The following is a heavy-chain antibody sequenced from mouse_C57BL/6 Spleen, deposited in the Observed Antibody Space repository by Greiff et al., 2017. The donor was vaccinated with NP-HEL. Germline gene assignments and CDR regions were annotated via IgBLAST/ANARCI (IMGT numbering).Heavy chain of an antibody. CDR2: INPGSGGT. V-gene: IGHV1-54*01. CDR3: ARHYSNYGAYFDY. J-gene: IGHJ2*01. Sequence: VQLQQSGAELVRPGTSVKVSCKASGYAFTNYLIEWVKQRPGQGLEWIGVINPGSGGTNYNEKFKGKATLTADKSSSTAYMQLSSLTSEDSAVYFCARHYSNYGAYFDYWGQGTTLTVSS. D-gene: IGHD2-5*01. CDR1: GYAFTNYL.